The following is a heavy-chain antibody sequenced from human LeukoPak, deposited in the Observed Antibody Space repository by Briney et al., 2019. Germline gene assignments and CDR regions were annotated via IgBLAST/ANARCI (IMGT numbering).Heavy chain of an antibody. CDR3: ARDPGDY. CDR2: IYYSGST. CDR1: GYFISSGYY. V-gene: IGHV4-38-2*02. Sequence: PSETLSLTCTVSGYFISSGYYWGWIRQPPGKGLEWIGNIYYSGSTNYNPSLKSRVTISVDTSKNQFSLKLSSVTAADTAVYYCARDPGDYWGQGTLVTVSS. J-gene: IGHJ4*02.